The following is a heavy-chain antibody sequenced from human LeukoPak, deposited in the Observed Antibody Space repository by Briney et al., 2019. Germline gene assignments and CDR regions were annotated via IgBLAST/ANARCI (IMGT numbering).Heavy chain of an antibody. Sequence: PGGSLRLSCAASGFTFSNYAMAWVRQAPGKGLEWVSTIVGGGHGTYYVDSVKGRFTISRDNSKNTLYLQMNSLRAEDTAVYYCAKDLDSLIRGVIYWGQGTLVTVSS. V-gene: IGHV3-23*01. J-gene: IGHJ4*02. D-gene: IGHD3-10*01. CDR3: AKDLDSLIRGVIY. CDR2: IVGGGHGT. CDR1: GFTFSNYA.